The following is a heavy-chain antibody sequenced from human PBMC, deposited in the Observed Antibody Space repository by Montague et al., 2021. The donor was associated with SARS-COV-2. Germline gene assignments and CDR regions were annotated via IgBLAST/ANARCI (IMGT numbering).Heavy chain of an antibody. CDR2: IYHSGST. CDR1: GFSISTGYY. D-gene: IGHD3-22*01. CDR3: ASSYDSTGHVGY. Sequence: SETLSLTCTVSGFSISTGYYWGWIRQPPGKGLEWFGSIYHSGSTXXNPSLKSRVAISVDTSKNQFSLKLSSVTAADTAVYYCASSYDSTGHVGYWGQGTLVTVSS. J-gene: IGHJ4*02. V-gene: IGHV4-38-2*02.